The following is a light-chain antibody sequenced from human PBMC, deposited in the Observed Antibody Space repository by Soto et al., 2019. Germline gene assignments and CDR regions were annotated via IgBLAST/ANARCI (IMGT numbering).Light chain of an antibody. CDR1: QSISSY. CDR3: QQSYSTPYT. J-gene: IGKJ2*01. Sequence: DIQMTQSPSSLSASVGDRVTITCRASQSISSYLNWYQQKPGKAPKLLIYAASSLQSGVPSRFSGSRSGTDFALTISSLQPEDFTTYYSQQSYSTPYTFVQGTKLEIK. CDR2: AAS. V-gene: IGKV1-39*01.